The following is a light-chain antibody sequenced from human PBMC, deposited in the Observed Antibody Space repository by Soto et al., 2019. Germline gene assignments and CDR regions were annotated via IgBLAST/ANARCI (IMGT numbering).Light chain of an antibody. J-gene: IGLJ2*01. CDR3: AEWSDGLNGPV. CDR1: SSKMGSKT. V-gene: IGLV1-44*01. CDR2: SND. Sequence: QSVLTQPPSVSGTPGQRVIISCSGTSSKMGSKTVVWYQQFPGAAPKLLIHSNDRRTSGVPDRFSGSKSGTSASLAISGLQSEDEADYYCAEWSDGLNGPVFGGGTKLTVL.